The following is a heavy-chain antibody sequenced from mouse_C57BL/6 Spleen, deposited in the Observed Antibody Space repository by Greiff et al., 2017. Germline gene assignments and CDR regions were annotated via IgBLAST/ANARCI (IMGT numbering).Heavy chain of an antibody. D-gene: IGHD4-1*01. CDR2: IDPNSGGT. J-gene: IGHJ1*03. V-gene: IGHV1-72*01. Sequence: QQSCKASGYTFTSYWLHWVNQRPGRGLEWIGRIDPNSGGTKYNEKFKSKATLTVDKPSSTAYMQLSRLTSEDAAVYYCARWLTGEWYFDVWGTGTTVTVSS. CDR3: ARWLTGEWYFDV. CDR1: GYTFTSYW.